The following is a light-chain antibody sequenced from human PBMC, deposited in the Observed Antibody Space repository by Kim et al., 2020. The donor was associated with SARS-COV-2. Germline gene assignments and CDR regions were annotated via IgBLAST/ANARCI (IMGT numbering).Light chain of an antibody. CDR2: QDT. Sequence: VSPGQEATIPCSGDWLRDRYASWFQQTPGHSPVLVIYQDTKRPSGIPERFCGSSSGGTATLTISGTQAMDEADYYCQAWDATHVLFGGGTQLTVL. CDR1: WLRDRY. V-gene: IGLV3-1*01. CDR3: QAWDATHVL. J-gene: IGLJ2*01.